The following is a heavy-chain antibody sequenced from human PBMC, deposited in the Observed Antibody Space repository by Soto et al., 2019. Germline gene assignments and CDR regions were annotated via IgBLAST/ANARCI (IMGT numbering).Heavy chain of an antibody. CDR2: ISGSGGST. CDR1: GFTFSSYA. Sequence: EVQLLESGGGLVQPGGSLRLSCAASGFTFSSYAMSWVRQAPGKGLERVSAISGSGGSTYYADSVKGRFTISRDNSKNTLSLQMNSLRAEDTAVYYCAKDQEMVYAILIFDYWGQGTLVTVSS. CDR3: AKDQEMVYAILIFDY. D-gene: IGHD2-8*01. V-gene: IGHV3-23*01. J-gene: IGHJ4*02.